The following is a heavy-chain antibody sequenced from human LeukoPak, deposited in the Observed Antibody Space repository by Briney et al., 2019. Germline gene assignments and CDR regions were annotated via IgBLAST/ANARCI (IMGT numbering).Heavy chain of an antibody. V-gene: IGHV4-34*01. D-gene: IGHD1-26*01. Sequence: SETLSLTCAVYGGTFSGYYWSWIRQPPGKRLEWVGESNDSGGTNYNPSLKSRVTISADKSKNQVSLKLTSVTAADTAEYYCARLSVIVGATPMSGDAFDIWGQGTMVTVSS. CDR2: SNDSGGT. CDR1: GGTFSGYY. CDR3: ARLSVIVGATPMSGDAFDI. J-gene: IGHJ3*02.